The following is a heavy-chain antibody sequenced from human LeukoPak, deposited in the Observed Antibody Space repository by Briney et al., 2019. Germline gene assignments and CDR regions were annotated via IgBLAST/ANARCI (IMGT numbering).Heavy chain of an antibody. Sequence: SETLSLTCTVSGDSVSRYYWSWIRQPPGKGLEWMGYIHSSGSTYYNPSLKSRITISLDTSNKQFFLNLTSVTAADTAVYYCARDTYYYGSGSYWFDSWGQGTLVTVFS. CDR2: IHSSGST. V-gene: IGHV4-59*02. J-gene: IGHJ5*01. CDR1: GDSVSRYY. CDR3: ARDTYYYGSGSYWFDS. D-gene: IGHD3-10*01.